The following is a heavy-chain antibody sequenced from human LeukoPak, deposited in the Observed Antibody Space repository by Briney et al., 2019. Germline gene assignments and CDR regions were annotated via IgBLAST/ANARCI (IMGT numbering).Heavy chain of an antibody. CDR3: TREAVTATGYFDY. Sequence: GGSLRLSCAASGFTFSNAWMTWVRQAPGKGLEWVGRIKSKTDGGTTDYAAPVKGRFTISRDDSKNTLYLQMNSLKTEDTAVYYCTREAVTATGYFDYWGQGTLVTVSS. D-gene: IGHD2-21*02. CDR2: IKSKTDGGTT. J-gene: IGHJ4*02. V-gene: IGHV3-15*01. CDR1: GFTFSNAW.